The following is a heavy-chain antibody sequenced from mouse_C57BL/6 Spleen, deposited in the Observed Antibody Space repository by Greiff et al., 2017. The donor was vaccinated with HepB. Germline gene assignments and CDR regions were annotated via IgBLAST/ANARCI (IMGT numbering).Heavy chain of an antibody. Sequence: VQLQQPGAELVKPGASVKLSCKASGYTFTSYWMQWVKQRPGQGLEWIGEIDPSDSYTNYNQKFKGKATLTVDTSSSTAYMQLSSLTSEDSAVYYCARRRPNWDYYFDYWGQGTTLTVSS. D-gene: IGHD4-1*01. CDR1: GYTFTSYW. CDR3: ARRRPNWDYYFDY. CDR2: IDPSDSYT. J-gene: IGHJ2*01. V-gene: IGHV1-50*01.